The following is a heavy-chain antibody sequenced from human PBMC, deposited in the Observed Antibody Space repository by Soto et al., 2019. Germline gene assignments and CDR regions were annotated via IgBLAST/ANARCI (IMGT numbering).Heavy chain of an antibody. CDR3: AKELQYSSGWSLVDY. J-gene: IGHJ4*02. V-gene: IGHV3-23*01. Sequence: EVQLLESGGGLVQPGGSLRLSCAASGFTFSSYAMSWVRQAPGKGLEWVLAISGSGISTYYADSVKGRFTISRDNSKNTLYLQMNSLRAEDTAVYYCAKELQYSSGWSLVDYWGQGTLVTVSS. CDR2: ISGSGIST. D-gene: IGHD6-19*01. CDR1: GFTFSSYA.